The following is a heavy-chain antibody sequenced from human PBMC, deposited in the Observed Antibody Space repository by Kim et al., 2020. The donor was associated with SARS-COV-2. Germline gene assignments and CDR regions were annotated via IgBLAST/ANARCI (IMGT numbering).Heavy chain of an antibody. Sequence: SETLSLTCTVSGGSISISSFYWGWIRQPPGKGREWFGSIYDSGTTYYNPSLKSRATISVDTSKKQFSLKLSSMTAADTTSYYCARHVVQLVLSDYYY. D-gene: IGHD6-13*01. J-gene: IGHJ6*01. V-gene: IGHV4-39*01. CDR2: IYDSGTT. CDR3: ARHVVQLVLSDYYY. CDR1: GGSISISSFY.